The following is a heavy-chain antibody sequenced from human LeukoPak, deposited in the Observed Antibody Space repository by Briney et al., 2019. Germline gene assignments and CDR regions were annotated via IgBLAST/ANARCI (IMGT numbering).Heavy chain of an antibody. Sequence: SETLSLTCTVSGGSISSYYWSWIRQPAGKGLEWIGRIYTSGSTNYNPSLKSRVTISADTSKNQFSLKLSSVTAADTAVYYCARAYSSSWPKGFDYWGQGTLVTVSS. D-gene: IGHD6-13*01. V-gene: IGHV4-4*07. CDR1: GGSISSYY. CDR3: ARAYSSSWPKGFDY. J-gene: IGHJ4*02. CDR2: IYTSGST.